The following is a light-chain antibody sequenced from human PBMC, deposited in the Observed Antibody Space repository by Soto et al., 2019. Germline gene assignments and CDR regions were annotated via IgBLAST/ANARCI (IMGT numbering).Light chain of an antibody. Sequence: EIVLTQSPGTLSLSPGERATLSCRASQSVSSPYLAWYQQKPGQAPRLVIYGASSRATGIPDRFSGSGSGTDFTLTISRLEPEDFAVYYCQHYDNSPRTFGQGTKVDIK. J-gene: IGKJ1*01. V-gene: IGKV3-20*01. CDR3: QHYDNSPRT. CDR2: GAS. CDR1: QSVSSPY.